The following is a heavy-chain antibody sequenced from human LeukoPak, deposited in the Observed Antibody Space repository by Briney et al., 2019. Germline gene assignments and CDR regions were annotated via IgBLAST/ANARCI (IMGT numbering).Heavy chain of an antibody. J-gene: IGHJ4*02. V-gene: IGHV3-11*01. CDR1: GFTFSDDY. Sequence: GGSLRLSCAASGFTFSDDYMSWIRQAPGKGLEWGSYISGSGSTIYYADSVKGRFTISRDNAKNSLYLQMNSLRAEDTAVYYCAREYSSGWYDYWGQGTLVTVSS. CDR3: AREYSSGWYDY. D-gene: IGHD6-19*01. CDR2: ISGSGSTI.